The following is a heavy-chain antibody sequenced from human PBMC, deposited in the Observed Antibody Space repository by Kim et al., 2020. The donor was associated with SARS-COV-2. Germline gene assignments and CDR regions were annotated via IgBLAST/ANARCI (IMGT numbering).Heavy chain of an antibody. V-gene: IGHV3-11*06. CDR3: ARWSWNYFRYYYYYYMDV. D-gene: IGHD1-7*01. J-gene: IGHJ6*03. Sequence: KGRFTISRDNAKNSLYLQMNSLRAEDTAVYYCARWSWNYFRYYYYYYMDVWGKGTTVTVSS.